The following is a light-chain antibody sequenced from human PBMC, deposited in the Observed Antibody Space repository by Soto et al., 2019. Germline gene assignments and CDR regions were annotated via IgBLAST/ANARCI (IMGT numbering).Light chain of an antibody. CDR2: GAS. V-gene: IGKV1-39*01. CDR1: QGVSTK. Sequence: DIQMTQSPSSVSASVGDRVSITCRASQGVSTKLNWYQQKPGRAPNLLIYGASAMQSGIPSRFSGSGSGTDFTLTISSLQPEDFANYYCQQSYTGPWTFGQGTKVE. J-gene: IGKJ1*01. CDR3: QQSYTGPWT.